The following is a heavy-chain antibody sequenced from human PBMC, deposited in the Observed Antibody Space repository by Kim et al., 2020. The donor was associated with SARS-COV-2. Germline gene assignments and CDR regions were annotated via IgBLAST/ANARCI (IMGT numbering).Heavy chain of an antibody. J-gene: IGHJ6*02. CDR2: INHSGST. CDR1: GGSFSGYY. Sequence: SETLSLTCAVYGGSFSGYYWSWIRQPPGKGLEWIGEINHSGSTNYNPSLKSRVTISVDTSKNQFSLKLSSVTAADTAVYYCARGRVTYYYGSGTGYYYGMDVWGQGTTVTVSS. CDR3: ARGRVTYYYGSGTGYYYGMDV. V-gene: IGHV4-34*01. D-gene: IGHD3-10*01.